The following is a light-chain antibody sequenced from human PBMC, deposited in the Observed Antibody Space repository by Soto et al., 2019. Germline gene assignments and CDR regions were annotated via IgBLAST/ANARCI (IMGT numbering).Light chain of an antibody. Sequence: EIVMTQSPATLSVSPGERATLSCRASQSVSSNLAWYQQKPGQAPRLLIYGASTRATGIPARFSGSGSGTEFTLTISGLQSEDYAVYYCQQYNNWPQWNFGQGTKVEIK. CDR1: QSVSSN. CDR2: GAS. J-gene: IGKJ1*01. CDR3: QQYNNWPQWN. V-gene: IGKV3-15*01.